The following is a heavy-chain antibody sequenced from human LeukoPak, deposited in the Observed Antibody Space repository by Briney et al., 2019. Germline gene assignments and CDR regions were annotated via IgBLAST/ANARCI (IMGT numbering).Heavy chain of an antibody. CDR3: ARVATCSGGSCYSGPPYFDY. J-gene: IGHJ4*02. D-gene: IGHD2-15*01. CDR2: IYYSGST. CDR1: GGSISSYY. Sequence: SETLSLTCTVSGGSISSYYWSWIRQPPGKGPEWIGYIYYSGSTNYNPSLKSRVTISVDTSKNQFSLKLSSVTAADTAVYYCARVATCSGGSCYSGPPYFDYWGQGTLVTVSS. V-gene: IGHV4-59*08.